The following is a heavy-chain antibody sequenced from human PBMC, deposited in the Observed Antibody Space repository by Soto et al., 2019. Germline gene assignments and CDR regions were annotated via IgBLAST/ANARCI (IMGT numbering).Heavy chain of an antibody. D-gene: IGHD3-22*01. CDR3: ARVAPQYYDSSGYSHFDY. Sequence: GGSLRLSCAASGFTFSSYVTHWVRQAPGKGLEWVAVISHDGNNKYYADSVKGRFTISRDNSKNTLYLQMNSLRAEDTAVYYCARVAPQYYDSSGYSHFDYWGQGTLVTVSS. CDR2: ISHDGNNK. CDR1: GFTFSSYV. J-gene: IGHJ4*02. V-gene: IGHV3-30*03.